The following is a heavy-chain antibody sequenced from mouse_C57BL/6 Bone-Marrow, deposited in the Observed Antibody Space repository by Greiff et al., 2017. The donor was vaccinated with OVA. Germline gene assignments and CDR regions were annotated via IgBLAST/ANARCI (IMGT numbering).Heavy chain of an antibody. CDR2: INPNNGGT. V-gene: IGHV1-26*01. Sequence: VQLQQSGPELVKPGASVKISCKASGYTFTDYYMNWVKQSHGKSLEWIGDINPNNGGTSYNQKFKGKATLTVDKSSSTAYMELRSLTSEDSAVYYCARDYGIFWGQGTTLTVSS. CDR3: ARDYGIF. J-gene: IGHJ2*01. CDR1: GYTFTDYY. D-gene: IGHD2-1*01.